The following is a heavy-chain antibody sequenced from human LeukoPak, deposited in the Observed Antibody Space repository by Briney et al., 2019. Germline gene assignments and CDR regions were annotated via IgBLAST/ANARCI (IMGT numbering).Heavy chain of an antibody. V-gene: IGHV4-39*01. CDR2: IYYSGST. Sequence: MASETLSLTCTVSGGSISSSSYYWGWIRQPPGKGLEWIGSIYYSGSTYYNPSLKSRVTISVDTSKNQFSLRLNSVTAADTAMYFCAKSGGYGLIDYWGQGTRVIVSS. D-gene: IGHD1-26*01. CDR1: GGSISSSSYY. J-gene: IGHJ4*02. CDR3: AKSGGYGLIDY.